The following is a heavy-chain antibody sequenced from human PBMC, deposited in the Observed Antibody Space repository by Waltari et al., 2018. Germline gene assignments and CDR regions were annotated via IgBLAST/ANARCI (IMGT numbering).Heavy chain of an antibody. Sequence: EVQLVESGGGLVQPVRSLRLSCAVSGLTFDTYAMYLVRQAPGKGLEWVSGISWKSGRVGYADSVKGRFIISRDNAKNSLYLQMNSLRAEDTALYYCAKDRGRSSPFYHYGLDVWGQGTTVIVSS. V-gene: IGHV3-9*01. J-gene: IGHJ6*02. CDR1: GLTFDTYA. CDR3: AKDRGRSSPFYHYGLDV. CDR2: ISWKSGRV. D-gene: IGHD6-6*01.